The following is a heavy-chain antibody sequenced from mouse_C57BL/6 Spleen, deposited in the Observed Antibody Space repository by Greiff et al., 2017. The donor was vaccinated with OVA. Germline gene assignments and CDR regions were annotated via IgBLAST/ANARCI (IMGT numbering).Heavy chain of an antibody. Sequence: QVQLQQSGAELVKPGASVKISCKASGYAFSSYWMNWVKQRPGKGREWIGQIYPGDGDTNYNGKFKGKATLTADKSSSTAYMQLSSRTSEDSAVYFCARGLFYDGYWYFDVWGTGTTVTVSS. CDR3: ARGLFYDGYWYFDV. J-gene: IGHJ1*03. CDR1: GYAFSSYW. CDR2: IYPGDGDT. V-gene: IGHV1-80*01. D-gene: IGHD2-3*01.